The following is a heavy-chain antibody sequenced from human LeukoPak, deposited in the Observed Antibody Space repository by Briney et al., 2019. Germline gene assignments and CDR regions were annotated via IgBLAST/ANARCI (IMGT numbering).Heavy chain of an antibody. CDR3: ARGLYGMGV. CDR1: GFSLGDFN. J-gene: IGHJ6*02. V-gene: IGHV4-34*01. CDR2: INHSGST. Sequence: GSLRLSCVAYGFSLGDFNMIWVRQPPGKGLEWIGEINHSGSTNYNPSLKSRVTISVDTSKNQFSLKLSSVTAADTAVYYCARGLYGMGVWGQGTTVTVSS.